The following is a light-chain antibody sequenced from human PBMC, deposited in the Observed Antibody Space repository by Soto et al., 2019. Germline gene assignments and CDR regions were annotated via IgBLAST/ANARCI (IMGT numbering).Light chain of an antibody. Sequence: IQMTQSPSTLSASVGDRVTITCRASQSISSWLAWYQQKPGKAPKLLIYKASSLESGVPSRFSGSGSGTDFTLTISRLEPEDFAVYYCQQYGGSPRTFGQGTKVDIK. CDR1: QSISSW. V-gene: IGKV1-5*03. CDR2: KAS. J-gene: IGKJ1*01. CDR3: QQYGGSPRT.